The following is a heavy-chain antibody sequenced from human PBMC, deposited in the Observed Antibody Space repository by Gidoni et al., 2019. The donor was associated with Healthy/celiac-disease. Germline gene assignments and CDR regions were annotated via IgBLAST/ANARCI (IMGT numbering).Heavy chain of an antibody. J-gene: IGHJ6*02. CDR3: ARGAGSSLNYYYYYGMDV. CDR1: GGSFSGYY. V-gene: IGHV4-34*01. CDR2: INHSGST. D-gene: IGHD3-10*01. Sequence: QVQLQQWGAGLLKPSETLSLTCAVYGGSFSGYYWSWIRQPPGKGLEWIWEINHSGSTNYNPSLKSRVTISVDTSKNQFSLKLSSVTAADTAVYYCARGAGSSLNYYYYYGMDVWGQGTTVTVSS.